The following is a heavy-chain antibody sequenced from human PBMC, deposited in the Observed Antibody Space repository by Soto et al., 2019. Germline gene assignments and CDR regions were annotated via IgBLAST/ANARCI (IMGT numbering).Heavy chain of an antibody. CDR1: GFTFSSYG. CDR2: VSYDGSNK. CDR3: PKDLGYCSGGSCYSEGYFDS. Sequence: GGSLRLSCAASGFTFSSYGMHWVRQAPGKGLEWVALVSYDGSNKNYAASVKGRFAISRDNSKNTLYLQMNMLRTEDAAVYYCPKDLGYCSGGSCYSEGYFDSWGQGA. J-gene: IGHJ4*02. D-gene: IGHD2-15*01. V-gene: IGHV3-30*18.